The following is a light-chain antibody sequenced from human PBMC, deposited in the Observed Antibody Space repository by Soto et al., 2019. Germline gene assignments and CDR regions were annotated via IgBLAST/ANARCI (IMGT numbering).Light chain of an antibody. CDR3: QQYFTSPLT. V-gene: IGKV3-20*01. CDR1: QSVSSNY. CDR2: GVS. J-gene: IGKJ4*01. Sequence: VVTQSPGTMSLSPGESATLSCSTRQSVSSNYLAWYQQKPGQAPRLLIYGVSTRATGIPDRFSGSGSGTDFSLTISRLEPEDFALYYCQQYFTSPLTFGGGTKVDIK.